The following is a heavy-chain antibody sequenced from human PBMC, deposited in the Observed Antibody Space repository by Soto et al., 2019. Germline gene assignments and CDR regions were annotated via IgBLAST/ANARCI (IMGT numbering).Heavy chain of an antibody. CDR2: LSSDGFGA. J-gene: IGHJ4*02. D-gene: IGHD3-16*01. Sequence: GGSLRLSCAASGFSLSPYWMHWVRQVPGRGLEWVARLSSDGFGAAYADSVRGRFFISRDIARNTLSLQMNSLRADDTAVYYCARDLGGPDYWGRGTSVTVSS. CDR3: ARDLGGPDY. CDR1: GFSLSPYW. V-gene: IGHV3-74*03.